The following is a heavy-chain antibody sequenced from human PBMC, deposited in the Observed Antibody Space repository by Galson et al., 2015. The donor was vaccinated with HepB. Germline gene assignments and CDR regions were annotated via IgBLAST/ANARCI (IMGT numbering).Heavy chain of an antibody. D-gene: IGHD2-2*01. Sequence: ETLSLTCAISGGSISSRNWWSWVRQPPGQGLEWIGGIFHSENINYNPSLKSRITISIDKSKNRFSLELRSVTAADKAVYYCARQFHCTTTSCNHHYAMDVWGQGTRVTVSS. CDR3: ARQFHCTTTSCNHHYAMDV. V-gene: IGHV4-4*02. J-gene: IGHJ6*02. CDR2: IFHSENI. CDR1: GGSISSRNW.